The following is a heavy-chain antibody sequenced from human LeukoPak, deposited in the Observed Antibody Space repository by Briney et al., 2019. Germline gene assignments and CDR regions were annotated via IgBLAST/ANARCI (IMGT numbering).Heavy chain of an antibody. CDR3: AKVGPYGAGVYYFDY. CDR2: IRYDGSNK. D-gene: IGHD4-17*01. J-gene: IGHJ4*02. CDR1: GFTFSSYG. Sequence: GGSLRLSCAASGFTFSSYGMHWARQAPGKGLEWVAFIRYDGSNKYYADSVKGRFTISRDNSKNTLYLQMNSLRAEDTAVYYCAKVGPYGAGVYYFDYWGQGTLVTVSS. V-gene: IGHV3-30*02.